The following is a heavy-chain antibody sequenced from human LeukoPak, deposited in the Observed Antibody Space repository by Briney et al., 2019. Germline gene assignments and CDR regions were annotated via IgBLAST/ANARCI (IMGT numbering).Heavy chain of an antibody. CDR2: IWYDGNDK. V-gene: IGHV3-33*01. D-gene: IGHD3-22*01. Sequence: PGGSLRLSCAASGFTFITYAMHCVRQAPGKGLEWVAVIWYDGNDKYYADSVKGRFTISRDNSKNTLDLQMNSLRAEDTAVYYCARDMWRNGYSNAFNLWGQGTMVTVSS. CDR1: GFTFITYA. J-gene: IGHJ3*01. CDR3: ARDMWRNGYSNAFNL.